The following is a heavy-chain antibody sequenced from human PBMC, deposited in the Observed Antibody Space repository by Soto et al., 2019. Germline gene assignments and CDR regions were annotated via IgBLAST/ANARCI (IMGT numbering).Heavy chain of an antibody. J-gene: IGHJ3*02. CDR2: IIPIFGTA. CDR3: AREDPVEMATMAAAFDI. CDR1: GGTFSSYA. V-gene: IGHV1-69*06. D-gene: IGHD5-12*01. Sequence: GASVKVSCKASGGTFSSYAISWVRQAPGQGLEWMGGIIPIFGTAKCAQKFQGRVTITADKSTSTAYMELSSLRSEDTAVYYCAREDPVEMATMAAAFDIWGQGTMVTVSS.